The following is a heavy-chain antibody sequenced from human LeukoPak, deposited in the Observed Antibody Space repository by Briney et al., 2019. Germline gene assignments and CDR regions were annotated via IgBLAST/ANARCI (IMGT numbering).Heavy chain of an antibody. J-gene: IGHJ5*02. CDR3: ARGGDSSGWYL. D-gene: IGHD6-19*01. CDR2: INHSGST. Sequence: PSETLSLTCAVYGGSFSGYYWSWIRQPPGKGLEWIGEINHSGSTNYNPSLKSRVTISVDTSKHQFSLKLSSVTAADTAVYYCARGGDSSGWYLWGQGTLVTVSS. V-gene: IGHV4-34*01. CDR1: GGSFSGYY.